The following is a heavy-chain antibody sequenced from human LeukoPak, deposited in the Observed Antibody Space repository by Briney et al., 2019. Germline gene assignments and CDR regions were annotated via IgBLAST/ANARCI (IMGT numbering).Heavy chain of an antibody. J-gene: IGHJ4*02. V-gene: IGHV3-11*06. D-gene: IGHD3-3*01. Sequence: GRFTISRDNVKKSVYLQMNSLRVEDTAVYYCARRELWSGYYWDHWGQGTLVTVSS. CDR3: ARRELWSGYYWDH.